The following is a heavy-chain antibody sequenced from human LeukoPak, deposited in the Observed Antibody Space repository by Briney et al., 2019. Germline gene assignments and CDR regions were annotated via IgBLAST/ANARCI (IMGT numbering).Heavy chain of an antibody. Sequence: SETLSLTCTVSGDSISSGTYYWSWSRQPAGKGLEWIGYIHYSGTTNYNPSLRSRVTISVDTSRNQFSLKLSSVTAADTAVYYCAKVGGTGHCDYWGQGTLVTVSS. J-gene: IGHJ4*02. CDR2: IHYSGTT. CDR3: AKVGGTGHCDY. D-gene: IGHD1-26*01. V-gene: IGHV4-61*10. CDR1: GDSISSGTYY.